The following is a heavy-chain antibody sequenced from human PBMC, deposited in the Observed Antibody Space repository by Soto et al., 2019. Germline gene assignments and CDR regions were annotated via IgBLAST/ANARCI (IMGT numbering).Heavy chain of an antibody. CDR1: GDSIIGTHW. J-gene: IGHJ4*01. CDR2: THHSRGT. CDR3: ARYSAASGTYYFDY. V-gene: IGHV4-4*02. Sequence: SETLSLTCAVSGDSIIGTHWWSWVRRPPGKGLEFIGETHHSRGTNYNPTLRSRVTKSLDKSKNQLSLILYSVTAADTGVYYCARYSAASGTYYFDYWGQGTLVTVS. D-gene: IGHD6-13*01.